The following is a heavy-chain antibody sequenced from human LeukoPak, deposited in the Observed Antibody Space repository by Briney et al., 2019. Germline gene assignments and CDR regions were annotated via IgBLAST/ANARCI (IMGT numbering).Heavy chain of an antibody. Sequence: GGSLRLSCTASGFTFSSYGMQWVRQAPGKGLEHLAFIQSDGSDKYYADSVKGRFTISRDNSKNTLYLQMNGLRGDDTAVYYCVKDLPVLHSWGQGTLVTVSS. CDR3: VKDLPVLHS. J-gene: IGHJ4*02. D-gene: IGHD3-16*01. V-gene: IGHV3-30*02. CDR1: GFTFSSYG. CDR2: IQSDGSDK.